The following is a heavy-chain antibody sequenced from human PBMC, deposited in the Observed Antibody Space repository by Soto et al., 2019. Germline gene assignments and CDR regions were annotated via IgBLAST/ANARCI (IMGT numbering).Heavy chain of an antibody. CDR2: ISNDGNKK. CDR3: AKDKVPYYDFWSGQRWFDP. Sequence: GGSLRLSCAASGFAFSIHGMHWVRQTPGKGLEWVAVISNDGNKKYYVESVEGRFSISRDNSKSIVYLQMNNVRIEDTAKYYCAKDKVPYYDFWSGQRWFDPWGQGTQVTVSS. CDR1: GFAFSIHG. J-gene: IGHJ5*02. V-gene: IGHV3-30*18. D-gene: IGHD3-3*01.